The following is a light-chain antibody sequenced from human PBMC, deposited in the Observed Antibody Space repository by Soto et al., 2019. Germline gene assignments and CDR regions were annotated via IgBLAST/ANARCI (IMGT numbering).Light chain of an antibody. Sequence: DIQMTQSPSSLSASIGDKVTITCRASQGISSYLNWYQHKPGKAPRLLIYAASSLHSGVPSRFSGTGSGTDYTLTISSLQPEDSATYYCQQSYTTSWTLGQGTKVDIK. J-gene: IGKJ1*01. CDR2: AAS. CDR1: QGISSY. CDR3: QQSYTTSWT. V-gene: IGKV1-39*01.